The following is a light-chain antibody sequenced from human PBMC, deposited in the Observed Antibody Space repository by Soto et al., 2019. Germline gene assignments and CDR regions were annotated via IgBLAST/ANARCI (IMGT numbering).Light chain of an antibody. V-gene: IGKV3-20*01. CDR1: QSVNNTY. Sequence: EIVLTQSRGTLSLSPGERATRSCRASQSVNNTYLAWYQQNPGRAPRLLIYDASSRATGIPDRFSGSGCGTDFTLNISKLEHEDFAVYDCQRYDFSPFPFGQGTKLEIK. CDR2: DAS. CDR3: QRYDFSPFP. J-gene: IGKJ2*01.